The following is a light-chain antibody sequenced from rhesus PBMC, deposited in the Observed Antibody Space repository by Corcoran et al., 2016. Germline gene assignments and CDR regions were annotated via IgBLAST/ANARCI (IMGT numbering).Light chain of an antibody. CDR3: CSYTTSTTFV. CDR1: SSDVGGYNY. V-gene: IGLV2S7*01. J-gene: IGLJ6*01. CDR2: GVS. Sequence: QAAPTQPPSVSGSPGQSVTISCTGTSSDVGGYNYVSWYQQHPGKAPKLMIYGVSKRPSGVSDRFSGSKSANTASLTISGLQAEDEADYYCCSYTTSTTFVFGSGTNLTVL.